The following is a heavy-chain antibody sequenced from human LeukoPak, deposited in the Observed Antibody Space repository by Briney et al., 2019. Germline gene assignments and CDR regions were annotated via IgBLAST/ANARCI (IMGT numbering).Heavy chain of an antibody. D-gene: IGHD3-22*01. CDR1: GFTFSSYS. V-gene: IGHV3-48*04. CDR2: ISSSSSTI. J-gene: IGHJ4*02. Sequence: GGSLRLSCAASGFTFSSYSMNWVRQAPGKGLEWVSYISSSSSTIYYADSVKGRFTIPRDNAKNSLYLQMNSLRAEDTAVYYCARDVYYYDSSGLDYWGQGTLVTVSS. CDR3: ARDVYYYDSSGLDY.